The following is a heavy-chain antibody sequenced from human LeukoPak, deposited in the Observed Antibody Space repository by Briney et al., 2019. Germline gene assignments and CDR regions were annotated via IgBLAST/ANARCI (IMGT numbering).Heavy chain of an antibody. CDR2: IYYSGTT. V-gene: IGHV4-39*07. Sequence: KPSETLSPTCTVSGGSISSSPYYWGWIRQPPGKGLEWIGSIYYSGTTHYNPSLESRVTISVDTSKNQFSLKLASVTAADTAIYYCAKGAGGFSYYNWFDPWGQGTLVTVSS. J-gene: IGHJ5*02. CDR3: AKGAGGFSYYNWFDP. D-gene: IGHD5-18*01. CDR1: GGSISSSPYY.